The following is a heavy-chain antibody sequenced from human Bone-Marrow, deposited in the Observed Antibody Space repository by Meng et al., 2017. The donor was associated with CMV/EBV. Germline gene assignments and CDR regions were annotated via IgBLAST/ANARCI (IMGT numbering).Heavy chain of an antibody. CDR2: IKQDGSEK. CDR1: GFTFSSYW. J-gene: IGHJ4*02. D-gene: IGHD1-26*01. V-gene: IGHV3-7*01. CDR3: ARERVSGSYGEYYFDY. Sequence: GGSLRLSCAASGFTFSSYWMSWVRQAPGKGLEWVANIKQDGSEKYYVDSVKGRFTISRDNAKNSLYLQMNSLRAEDTAVYYCARERVSGSYGEYYFDYWGQGTLVTCYS.